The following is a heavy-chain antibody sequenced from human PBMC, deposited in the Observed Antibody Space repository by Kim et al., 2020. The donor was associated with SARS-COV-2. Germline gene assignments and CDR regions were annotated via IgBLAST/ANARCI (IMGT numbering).Heavy chain of an antibody. D-gene: IGHD1-26*01. V-gene: IGHV3-30*18. CDR3: AKGPLRGADYYYMDV. CDR1: GFTFSSYG. CDR2: ISYDGSNK. Sequence: GGSLRLSCAASGFTFSSYGMHWVRQAPGKGLEWVAVISYDGSNKYHADSVKGRFTISRDNSKNTLYLQMNSLRAEDTAVYYCAKGPLRGADYYYMDVWGKGTTVTVSS. J-gene: IGHJ6*03.